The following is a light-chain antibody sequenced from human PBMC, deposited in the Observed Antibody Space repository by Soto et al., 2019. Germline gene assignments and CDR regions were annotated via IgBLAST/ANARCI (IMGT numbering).Light chain of an antibody. V-gene: IGLV2-14*01. CDR2: DVS. CDR1: SSDFGGYDY. CDR3: NSYTTSSSLYV. Sequence: QSALTQPASVSGSPGQSITISCTGTSSDFGGYDYVSWYQQYPGKAPKLMIYDVSNRPSGVSDRFSCSKSANTASLTISGLQAEDEADYYCNSYTTSSSLYVVGPGTKVTVL. J-gene: IGLJ1*01.